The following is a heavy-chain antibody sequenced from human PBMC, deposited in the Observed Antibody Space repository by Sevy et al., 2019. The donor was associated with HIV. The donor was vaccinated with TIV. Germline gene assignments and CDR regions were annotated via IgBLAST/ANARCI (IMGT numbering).Heavy chain of an antibody. CDR1: GFTFGDYA. CDR3: SREGSEGTVAQPDAFDF. Sequence: GGSLRLSCTASGFTFGDYAMSWFRQAPGKGLEWVGFIRSKTYGGTTEYAACVKGRFTISRDDSKSIAYLQMNSLKTEDTAVYYCSREGSEGTVAQPDAFDFWGQGTMVTVSS. D-gene: IGHD6-19*01. J-gene: IGHJ3*01. V-gene: IGHV3-49*03. CDR2: IRSKTYGGTT.